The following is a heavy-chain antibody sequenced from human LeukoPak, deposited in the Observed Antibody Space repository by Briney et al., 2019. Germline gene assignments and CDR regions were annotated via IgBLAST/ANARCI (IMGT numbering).Heavy chain of an antibody. CDR3: ARAPPDTYYDFWSGYYRGWFDP. V-gene: IGHV1-8*01. D-gene: IGHD3-3*01. CDR2: MNPNSGNT. CDR1: GYTFTSYD. J-gene: IGHJ5*02. Sequence: ASVTVSCKASGYTFTSYDINWVRQATGQGLEWMGWMNPNSGNTGYAQKFQGRVTMTRNTSISTAYMELSSLRSEDTAVYYCARAPPDTYYDFWSGYYRGWFDPWGQGTLVTVSS.